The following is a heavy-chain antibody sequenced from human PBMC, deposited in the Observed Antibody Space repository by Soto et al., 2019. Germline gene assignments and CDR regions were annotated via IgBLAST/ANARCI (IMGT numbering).Heavy chain of an antibody. V-gene: IGHV1-58*01. CDR2: IVVGSGNT. J-gene: IGHJ6*02. CDR1: GFTFTSSA. Sequence: ASVKVSCKASGFTFTSSAVQWVRQARGQRLEWIGWIVVGSGNTNYAQKFQERVTITRDMSTSTAYMELSSLRSEDTAVYYCAADRYSSGWVNYYYYGMDVWGQGTTVTVSS. D-gene: IGHD6-19*01. CDR3: AADRYSSGWVNYYYYGMDV.